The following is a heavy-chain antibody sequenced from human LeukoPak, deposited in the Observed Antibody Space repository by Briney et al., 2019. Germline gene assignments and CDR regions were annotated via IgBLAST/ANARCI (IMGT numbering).Heavy chain of an antibody. Sequence: SETLSLSCAVYGESFSAYYWSWIRQAPGKTLEWIGEIHHSGTTNYNPSLKSRVNILIDPSKKQSSLKLSSVSAADTAVYYCARSGTYQHSSSYDYWGQGTLVTVSS. CDR3: ARSGTYQHSSSYDY. CDR2: IHHSGTT. D-gene: IGHD6-13*01. CDR1: GESFSAYY. V-gene: IGHV4-34*01. J-gene: IGHJ4*02.